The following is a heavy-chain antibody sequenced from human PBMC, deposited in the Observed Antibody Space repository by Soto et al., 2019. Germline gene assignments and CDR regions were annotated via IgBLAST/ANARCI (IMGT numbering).Heavy chain of an antibody. J-gene: IGHJ4*02. CDR3: AREMDSSGYYYSFDY. V-gene: IGHV1-8*01. D-gene: IGHD3-22*01. CDR2: INPISGNA. Sequence: ASVKVSCKASGYTFPSYDINWVRQATGQGLEWMGRINPISGNADYAQKFQGRVTITTDESTSTAYMELSSLRSEDTAVYYCAREMDSSGYYYSFDYWGQGTLVTVSS. CDR1: GYTFPSYD.